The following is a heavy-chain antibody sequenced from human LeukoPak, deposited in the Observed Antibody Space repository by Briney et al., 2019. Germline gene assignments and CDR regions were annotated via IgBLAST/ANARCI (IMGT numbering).Heavy chain of an antibody. J-gene: IGHJ6*03. CDR3: ARGPAGVYMGV. CDR2: ISYSGTP. D-gene: IGHD2-8*01. V-gene: IGHV4-59*01. CDR1: DGSISSAF. Sequence: SETLSLTCTVSDGSISSAFWKSIRQPPGKGLEWIGYISYSGTPKYNPSLKSRVTMALDIPKKHFSLNLTSVSPADPAYFYGARGPAGVYMGVGCKG.